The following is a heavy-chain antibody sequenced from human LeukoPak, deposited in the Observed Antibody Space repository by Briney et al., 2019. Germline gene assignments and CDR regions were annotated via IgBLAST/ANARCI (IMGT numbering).Heavy chain of an antibody. CDR3: ARGGVISYYFDY. D-gene: IGHD3-16*02. CDR2: IYYSGST. V-gene: IGHV4-59*01. CDR1: GGSISSYY. Sequence: PSETLSLTCTVSGGSISSYYWSWIRQPPGKGLEWIGYIYYSGSTNYNPSLKSRVTISVDTSKNQFSLKLSSVTAADTAVYYCARGGVISYYFDYWGQGTVVTVSS. J-gene: IGHJ4*02.